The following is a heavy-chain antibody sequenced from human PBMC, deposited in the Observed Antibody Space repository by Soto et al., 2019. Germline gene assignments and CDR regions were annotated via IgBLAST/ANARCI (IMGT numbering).Heavy chain of an antibody. CDR3: ASSHYYSGGGFPVPFDF. CDR1: GYTFTSYA. CDR2: INAGNCNT. Sequence: ASVQVSCKASGYTFTSYAMHWVRQAPGQRLEWMGWINAGNCNTKYSQKFQGRVTITRDTPASTAYMELNSLRVDDTAVYYCASSHYYSGGGFPVPFDFWGHGTLVTVSS. J-gene: IGHJ4*01. V-gene: IGHV1-3*01. D-gene: IGHD2-8*02.